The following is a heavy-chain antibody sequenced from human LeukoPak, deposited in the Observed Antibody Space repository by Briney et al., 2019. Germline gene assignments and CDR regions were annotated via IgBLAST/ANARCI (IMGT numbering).Heavy chain of an antibody. D-gene: IGHD1-26*01. CDR2: IYYSGST. CDR1: GGSISSYY. Sequence: PSETLSLTCTVSGGSISSYYWSWIRQPPGKGLEWIGYIYYSGSTNYNPSLKSRVTISVDTSKNQFSLKLSSVTAADTAVYYCARFRSWELHRKRTPHYMDVWGKGTTVTVSS. J-gene: IGHJ6*03. V-gene: IGHV4-59*01. CDR3: ARFRSWELHRKRTPHYMDV.